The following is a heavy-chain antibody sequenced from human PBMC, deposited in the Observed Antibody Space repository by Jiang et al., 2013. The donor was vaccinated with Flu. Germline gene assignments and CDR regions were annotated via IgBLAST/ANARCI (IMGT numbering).Heavy chain of an antibody. CDR1: GGSISNYY. CDR3: ARLNYYGSGTYYNVYYFDF. D-gene: IGHD3-10*01. V-gene: IGHV4-59*08. J-gene: IGHJ4*02. Sequence: LLKPSETLSLTCTVSGGSISNYYWTWIRQPPGKGLEWIGYIYHSGSTNYNPSLKSRVAMSVDTSKNQFSLKFSSVTAADTAVYYCARLNYYGSGTYYNVYYFDFWGQGTLVTVSS. CDR2: IYHSGST.